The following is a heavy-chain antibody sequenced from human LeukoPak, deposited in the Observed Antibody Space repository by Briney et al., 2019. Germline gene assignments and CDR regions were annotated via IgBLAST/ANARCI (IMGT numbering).Heavy chain of an antibody. CDR1: GYTFTSYA. D-gene: IGHD3-10*01. CDR3: ARDRAMLTPHFDY. Sequence: ASVKVSCKASGYTFTSYAMNWVRQAPGQGLEWMGWINPNSGGTNYAQRFQGRVTMTRDTSIRTVYMELSRLRSDDTAVYYCARDRAMLTPHFDYWGQGILVTVSS. V-gene: IGHV1-2*02. CDR2: INPNSGGT. J-gene: IGHJ4*02.